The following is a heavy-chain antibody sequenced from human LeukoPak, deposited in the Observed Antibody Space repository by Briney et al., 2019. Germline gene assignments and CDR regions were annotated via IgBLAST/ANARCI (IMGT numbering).Heavy chain of an antibody. V-gene: IGHV3-74*01. CDR1: GFTFSSYW. Sequence: GGSLRLSCAASGFTFSSYWMHWVRQAPGKGLVWVSRINSDGSSTSYADSVKGRFTISRDNAKNPLFLQMNSLRPEDTAVYYCARDREYTDYLHNWFDPWGQGTLVTVSS. CDR2: INSDGSST. J-gene: IGHJ5*02. D-gene: IGHD4-11*01. CDR3: ARDREYTDYLHNWFDP.